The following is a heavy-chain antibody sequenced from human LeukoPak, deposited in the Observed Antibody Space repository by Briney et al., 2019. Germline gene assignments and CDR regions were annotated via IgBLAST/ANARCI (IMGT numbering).Heavy chain of an antibody. Sequence: GGSLRLSCAASGFTFSSYGMSWVRRAPGKGLEWVSSISGSGGSIYYADSVKGRFTISRDNSKNTLYVQMNSLRAEDTAVYYCAKENYGYAFDYWGQGTLVTVSS. D-gene: IGHD4-17*01. CDR3: AKENYGYAFDY. V-gene: IGHV3-23*01. CDR1: GFTFSSYG. CDR2: ISGSGGSI. J-gene: IGHJ4*02.